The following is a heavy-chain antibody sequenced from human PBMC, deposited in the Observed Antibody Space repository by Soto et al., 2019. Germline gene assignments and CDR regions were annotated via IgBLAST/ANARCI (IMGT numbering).Heavy chain of an antibody. Sequence: VASVKVSCKAAGYTFSAYTMNWVRQAPGQSLEWMGWINVGSGNTRYSQNFQGRVTMTTDTSTSTAYMELRSLRSDDTAVYYCARSTITMIVVVITPLDYWGQGTLVTVSS. J-gene: IGHJ4*02. CDR2: INVGSGNT. CDR3: ARSTITMIVVVITPLDY. V-gene: IGHV1-3*01. D-gene: IGHD3-22*01. CDR1: GYTFSAYT.